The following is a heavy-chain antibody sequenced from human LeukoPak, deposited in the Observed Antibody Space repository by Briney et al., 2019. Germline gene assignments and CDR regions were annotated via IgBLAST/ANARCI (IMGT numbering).Heavy chain of an antibody. Sequence: GGSLRLSCAASGFTLSRYWMSWARQGQGEGREWVATINQDGGGEYYVDSVTGRFTISRDNAKNSLYLQMNSLRAEDTALYYCAKGGYSYGIVGAVALGHWGQGTLVTVPS. J-gene: IGHJ4*02. D-gene: IGHD3-10*01. CDR1: GFTLSRYW. CDR2: INQDGGGE. V-gene: IGHV3-7*03. CDR3: AKGGYSYGIVGAVALGH.